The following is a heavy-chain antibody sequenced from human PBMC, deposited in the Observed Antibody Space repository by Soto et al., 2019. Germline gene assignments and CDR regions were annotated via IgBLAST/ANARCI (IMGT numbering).Heavy chain of an antibody. V-gene: IGHV3-53*01. CDR2: IYSGGST. J-gene: IGHJ3*02. Sequence: LRLSCAASGFTVSSNYMSWVRQAPGKGLEWVSVIYSGGSTYYADSVKGRFTISRDNSKNTLYLQMNSLRAEDTAVYYCASRLYYYDSSGYPRDAFDIWGQGTMVTVSS. CDR3: ASRLYYYDSSGYPRDAFDI. D-gene: IGHD3-22*01. CDR1: GFTVSSNY.